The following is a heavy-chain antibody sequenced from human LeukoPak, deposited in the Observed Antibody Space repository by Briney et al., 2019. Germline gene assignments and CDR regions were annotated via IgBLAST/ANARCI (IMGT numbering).Heavy chain of an antibody. V-gene: IGHV3-48*02. CDR2: ISGNSGII. J-gene: IGHJ4*02. CDR1: GFSFSIYG. D-gene: IGHD4/OR15-4a*01. Sequence: GGSLRLSCAASGFSFSIYGMNWVRQAPGKGLEWVSFISGNSGIIYYADSVKGRFTTSRDNAKYSLSLQMNSLTDDDTAVYYCATARGASVLSMSFDGWGQGTLVTVSS. CDR3: ATARGASVLSMSFDG.